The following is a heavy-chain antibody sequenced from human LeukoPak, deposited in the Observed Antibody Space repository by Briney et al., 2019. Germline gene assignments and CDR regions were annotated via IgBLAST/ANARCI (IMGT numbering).Heavy chain of an antibody. CDR2: ISYDGSRI. D-gene: IGHD3-22*01. J-gene: IGHJ4*02. CDR1: GFTFSTYS. Sequence: SGGSLRLSCAASGFTFSTYSMHWVRQAPGKGLEWVAVISYDGSRIYYADSAQGRFTISRDNSKNTLYLQMNSLRGDDTAVYFCASRRPFDSSGYNSGLEYWGQGTLVTVSS. CDR3: ASRRPFDSSGYNSGLEY. V-gene: IGHV3-30-3*01.